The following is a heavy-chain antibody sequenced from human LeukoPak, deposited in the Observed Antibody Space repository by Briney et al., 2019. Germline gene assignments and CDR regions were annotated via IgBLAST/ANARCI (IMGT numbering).Heavy chain of an antibody. D-gene: IGHD2-15*01. CDR3: ASRYCSGGSCYFDF. Sequence: PGGSVTLYCSASGFTFSDYYMRWLPQAQGRGLEGVSYLSCSGSHIYYADSVKGRFTISRDNAKNSLYLQMNPRRGEDTAVYYCASRYCSGGSCYFDFWGQGTLVTVSS. CDR2: LSCSGSHI. CDR1: GFTFSDYY. V-gene: IGHV3-11*01. J-gene: IGHJ4*02.